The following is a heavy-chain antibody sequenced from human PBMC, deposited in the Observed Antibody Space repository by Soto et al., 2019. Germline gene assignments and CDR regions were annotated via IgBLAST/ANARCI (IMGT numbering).Heavy chain of an antibody. Sequence: QVQLVQSGAEVKKPGSSVRVSCKASGGTFGNHAISWVRQAPGQGLEWLGGIIPVLGVGDNAQNFQGRVTITADASTSTAYLELSSLRSEDTALYYSALEAGYTYWYVFDYWGQGTLVTVSS. J-gene: IGHJ4*02. V-gene: IGHV1-69*01. CDR2: IIPVLGVG. D-gene: IGHD5-18*01. CDR3: ALEAGYTYWYVFDY. CDR1: GGTFGNHA.